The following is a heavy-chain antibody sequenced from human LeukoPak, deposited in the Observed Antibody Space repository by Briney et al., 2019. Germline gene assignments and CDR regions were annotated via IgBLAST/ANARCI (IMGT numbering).Heavy chain of an antibody. Sequence: ASVKVSCKASGYTFTGHYIHWVRQAPGQGLEWMGWIKPDSGATNYEQKFQVRVTMTRDTSISTAHMELNRLTSDDTAVYYCARPEYRYGYILDYWGQGTLVTVSS. CDR3: ARPEYRYGYILDY. CDR1: GYTFTGHY. CDR2: IKPDSGAT. D-gene: IGHD5-18*01. J-gene: IGHJ4*02. V-gene: IGHV1-2*02.